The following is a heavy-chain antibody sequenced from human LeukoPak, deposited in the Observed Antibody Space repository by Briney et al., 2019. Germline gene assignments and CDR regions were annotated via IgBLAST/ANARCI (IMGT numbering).Heavy chain of an antibody. D-gene: IGHD6-13*01. CDR1: GFTFAAYA. V-gene: IGHV3-9*03. J-gene: IGHJ3*02. Sequence: GRSLRLSCAASGFTFAAYAMRWVRQAPGKGLEWVSGIIVISGILGYAGSVKGRFTISRDNAKNSLYLQTNSLRAEDMALYYCTKGASCEQHNAFDIWGQGTIVTVSS. CDR3: TKGASCEQHNAFDI. CDR2: IIVISGIL.